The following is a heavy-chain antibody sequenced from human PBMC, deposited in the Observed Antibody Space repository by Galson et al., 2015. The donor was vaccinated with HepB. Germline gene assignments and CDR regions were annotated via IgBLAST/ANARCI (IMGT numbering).Heavy chain of an antibody. V-gene: IGHV3-48*01. CDR2: ISSSSSTI. Sequence: SLRLSCAASGFTFSSYSMNWVRQAPRKGLEWVSYISSSSSTIYYADSVKGRFTISRDNAKNSLYLQMNSLRAEDTAVYYCARLYCGGDCYSGYWGQGTLVTVSS. CDR1: GFTFSSYS. CDR3: ARLYCGGDCYSGY. D-gene: IGHD2-21*02. J-gene: IGHJ4*02.